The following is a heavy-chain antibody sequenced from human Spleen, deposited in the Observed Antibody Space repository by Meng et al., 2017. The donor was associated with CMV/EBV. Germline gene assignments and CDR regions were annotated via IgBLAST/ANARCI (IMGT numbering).Heavy chain of an antibody. Sequence: GGSLRLSCAASGFTFSGYTMNWVRQAPGKGLEWVSSITSISGFIYYADSVRGRFTISRDNAKNSLYLQMNSLRADDTAVYYCTRDLTHWDMSGIPSRIDYFDSWGQGTRVTVSS. CDR1: GFTFSGYT. CDR3: TRDLTHWDMSGIPSRIDYFDS. D-gene: IGHD1-26*01. CDR2: ITSISGFI. V-gene: IGHV3-21*01. J-gene: IGHJ4*02.